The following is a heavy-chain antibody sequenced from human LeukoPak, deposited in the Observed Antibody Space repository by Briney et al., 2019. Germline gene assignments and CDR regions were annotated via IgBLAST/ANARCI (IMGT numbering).Heavy chain of an antibody. V-gene: IGHV1-69*05. D-gene: IGHD4-17*01. CDR3: ARDGLYGDYLLDY. J-gene: IGHJ4*02. CDR2: IIPIFGTA. CDR1: GGTFSSYA. Sequence: SVKVSCKASGGTFSSYAISWVRQAPGQGLEWMGRIIPIFGTANYAQKFQGRVTITTDESTSTAYMELSSLRSEDTAAYYCARDGLYGDYLLDYWGQGTLVTVSS.